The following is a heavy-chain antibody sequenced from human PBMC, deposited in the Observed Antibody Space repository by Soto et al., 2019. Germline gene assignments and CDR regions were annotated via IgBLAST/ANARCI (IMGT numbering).Heavy chain of an antibody. V-gene: IGHV6-1*01. CDR2: TYYRSKWYN. J-gene: IGHJ5*02. Sequence: QTLSLTCAISGDSVSSNSAAWNWIRQSPSRGLEWLGRTYYRSKWYNDYAVSVKSRITINPDTSKNQFSLQLDSVTPEDTAVYYCARGLSSGRNNWFDPWGQGTLVTVSS. D-gene: IGHD6-19*01. CDR3: ARGLSSGRNNWFDP. CDR1: GDSVSSNSAA.